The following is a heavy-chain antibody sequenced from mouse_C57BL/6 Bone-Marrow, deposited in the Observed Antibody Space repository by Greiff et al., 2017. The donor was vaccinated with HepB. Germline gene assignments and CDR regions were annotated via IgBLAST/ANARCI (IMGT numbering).Heavy chain of an antibody. CDR3: ARGEVYYYGSRWFAY. J-gene: IGHJ3*01. D-gene: IGHD1-1*01. CDR2: INPSSGYT. Sequence: VQLQQSGAELARPGASVKMSCKASGYTFTSYTMHWVKQRPGQGLEWIGYINPSSGYTKYNQKFKDKATLTADKSSSTAYMQLSRLTSEDSAVYYCARGEVYYYGSRWFAYWGQGTLVTVSA. CDR1: GYTFTSYT. V-gene: IGHV1-4*01.